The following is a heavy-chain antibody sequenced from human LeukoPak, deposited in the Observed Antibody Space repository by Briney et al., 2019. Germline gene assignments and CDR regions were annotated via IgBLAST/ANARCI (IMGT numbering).Heavy chain of an antibody. CDR3: ARECGGDCLYYYYGMDV. D-gene: IGHD2-21*02. CDR1: GYTFTSYY. CDR2: INPSGGST. J-gene: IGHJ6*02. Sequence: GVSVKVSCKASGYTFTSYYMHWVRQAPGQGLEWMGIINPSGGSTSYAQKFQGRVTMTRDTSTSTVYMELSSLRSEDTAVYYCARECGGDCLYYYYGMDVWGQGTTVTVSS. V-gene: IGHV1-46*01.